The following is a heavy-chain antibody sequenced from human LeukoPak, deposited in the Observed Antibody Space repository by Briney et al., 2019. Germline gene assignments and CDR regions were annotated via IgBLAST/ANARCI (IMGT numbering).Heavy chain of an antibody. D-gene: IGHD2-2*01. V-gene: IGHV3-15*01. Sequence: GGSLRLSCAASGFXFSNAWMSWVRQAPGKGLEWVGRSKSKTDGGTTDYAAPVKGRFTISSDDSNKRLYLKMNRLKTEDTAVYYCTTENVVVPAAIYWGQGTLVTVSS. CDR1: GFXFSNAW. CDR2: SKSKTDGGTT. J-gene: IGHJ4*02. CDR3: TTENVVVPAAIY.